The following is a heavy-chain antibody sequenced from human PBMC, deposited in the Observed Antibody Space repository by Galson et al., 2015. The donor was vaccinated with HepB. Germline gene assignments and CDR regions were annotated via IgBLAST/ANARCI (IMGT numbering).Heavy chain of an antibody. V-gene: IGHV3-30*18. D-gene: IGHD4-17*01. Sequence: SLRLSCAASGFTFSSYGMHWVRQAPGKGLEWVAVISYDGSNKYYADSVKGRFTISRDNSKNTLYLQMNSLRAEDTAVYYCAKDKYGDSPEFDYWGQGTLVTVSS. CDR3: AKDKYGDSPEFDY. J-gene: IGHJ4*02. CDR1: GFTFSSYG. CDR2: ISYDGSNK.